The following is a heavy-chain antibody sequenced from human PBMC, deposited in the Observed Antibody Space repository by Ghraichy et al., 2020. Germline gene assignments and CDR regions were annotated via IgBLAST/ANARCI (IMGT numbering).Heavy chain of an antibody. CDR1: GFTFSSYA. V-gene: IGHV3-23*01. J-gene: IGHJ4*02. CDR3: AKDNSLWFGELFPFDY. Sequence: GGSLRLSCAASGFTFSSYAMSWVRQAPGKGLEWVSAISGSGGSTYYADSVKGRFTISRDNSKNTLYLQMNSLRAEDTTVYYCAKDNSLWFGELFPFDYWGQGTLVTVSS. D-gene: IGHD3-10*01. CDR2: ISGSGGST.